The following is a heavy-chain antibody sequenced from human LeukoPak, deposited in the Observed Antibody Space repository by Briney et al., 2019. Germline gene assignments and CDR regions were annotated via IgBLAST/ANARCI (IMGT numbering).Heavy chain of an antibody. CDR2: VSYSGNT. D-gene: IGHD2-15*01. CDR1: GGSISSNY. Sequence: SETLSLTCTVSGGSISSNYWNWIRQPPGKGLEWIGYVSYSGNTNYNPSLESRVTISADTSKNQFSLKLTSVTAADTAVYYCARSGSGHGEFFQYWGQGTLVTVSS. V-gene: IGHV4-59*01. CDR3: ARSGSGHGEFFQY. J-gene: IGHJ1*01.